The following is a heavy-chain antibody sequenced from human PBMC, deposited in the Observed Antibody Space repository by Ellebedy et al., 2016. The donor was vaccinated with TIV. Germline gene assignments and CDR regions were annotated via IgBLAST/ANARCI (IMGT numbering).Heavy chain of an antibody. V-gene: IGHV4-4*02. CDR3: ASHRSGIVLVPAHYGMDV. J-gene: IGHJ6*02. D-gene: IGHD2-2*01. CDR1: GASISSDHW. Sequence: SETLSLTXVISGASISSDHWWSWVRQSPGKGLEWIGEIYHRGSINYNPSLKSRVTISVDTSKNQFSLRLSSVTAADTAVYYCASHRSGIVLVPAHYGMDVWGHGTTVTVSS. CDR2: IYHRGSI.